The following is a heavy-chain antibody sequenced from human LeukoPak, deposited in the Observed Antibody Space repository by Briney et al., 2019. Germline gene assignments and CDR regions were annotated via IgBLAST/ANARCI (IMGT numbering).Heavy chain of an antibody. J-gene: IGHJ4*02. CDR1: GFTVSTNY. Sequence: PGGSLRLPCAASGFTVSTNYMNWVRQAPGKGLEWVSTLYSGGSAYYADSVRGRFTISRDSSKNTLYLQMISLRAGDTAVYYCTRARVGGTISFDYWGQGTLVTVSS. CDR2: LYSGGSA. V-gene: IGHV3-53*01. D-gene: IGHD1-26*01. CDR3: TRARVGGTISFDY.